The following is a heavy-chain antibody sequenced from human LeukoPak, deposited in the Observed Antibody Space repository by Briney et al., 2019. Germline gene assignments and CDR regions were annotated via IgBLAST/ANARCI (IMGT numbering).Heavy chain of an antibody. V-gene: IGHV3-30*04. D-gene: IGHD2-21*02. J-gene: IGHJ4*02. Sequence: GGSLRLSCAASRFAFSSYAMTWVRQAPGKGLEWVAIISYDGSDKYYADSVKGRFTISRDSSKNTLYLQMNSLRPEDTAVYYCVRSYCGGDCYHFDYWGQGTLVTVSS. CDR2: ISYDGSDK. CDR3: VRSYCGGDCYHFDY. CDR1: RFAFSSYA.